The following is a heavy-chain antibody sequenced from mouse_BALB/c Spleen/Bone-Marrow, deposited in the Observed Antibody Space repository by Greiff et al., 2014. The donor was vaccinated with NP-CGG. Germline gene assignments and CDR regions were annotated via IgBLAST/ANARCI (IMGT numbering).Heavy chain of an antibody. CDR2: INPSNGRA. V-gene: IGHV1S81*02. Sequence: VQLQESGAELVKPGASVKLSCKVSGYTFTSYWMHWVKQRPGQGLEWIGEINPSNGRADYNEKFRSKATLTVDRSSSTAYMQLSSLTSEDSAVYYCARAGGYDGFAYWGQGTLVTVSA. CDR3: ARAGGYDGFAY. D-gene: IGHD2-2*01. CDR1: GYTFTSYW. J-gene: IGHJ3*01.